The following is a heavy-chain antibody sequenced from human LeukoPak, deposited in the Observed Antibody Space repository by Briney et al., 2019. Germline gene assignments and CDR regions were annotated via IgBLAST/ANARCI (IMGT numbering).Heavy chain of an antibody. D-gene: IGHD2-2*03. V-gene: IGHV3-23*01. CDR3: AKDLGIVVVPAATGFDY. CDR2: ISGSGGST. Sequence: GGSLRLSCAASGFTFSSYAMSWVRQAPGKGLEWVSAISGSGGSTYYADSVKGRFTISRDNSKNTLYLQMNSLRAEDTAVYYCAKDLGIVVVPAATGFDYWDQGTLVTVSS. J-gene: IGHJ4*02. CDR1: GFTFSSYA.